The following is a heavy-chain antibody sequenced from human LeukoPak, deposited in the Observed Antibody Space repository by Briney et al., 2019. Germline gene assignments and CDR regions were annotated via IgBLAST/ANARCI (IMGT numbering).Heavy chain of an antibody. CDR2: INWNGGST. D-gene: IGHD2-2*02. J-gene: IGHJ4*02. Sequence: GGSLRLSCAASGFTFDDYGMSWVRQAPGKGLEWVSGINWNGGSTGYADSVKGRFTISRDNAKNSLYLQMNSLRAEDTALYHCARSYCSSTSCYMGYFDYWGQGTLVTVSS. V-gene: IGHV3-20*01. CDR1: GFTFDDYG. CDR3: ARSYCSSTSCYMGYFDY.